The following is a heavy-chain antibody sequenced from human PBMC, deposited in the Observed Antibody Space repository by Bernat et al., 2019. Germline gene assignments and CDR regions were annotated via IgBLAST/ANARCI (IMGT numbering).Heavy chain of an antibody. CDR2: ISYDGSNK. Sequence: VQLVESGGGLVKPGGSLRLSCAASGFTFSSYGMHWVRQAPGKGLEWVAVISYDGSNKYYADSVKGRFTISRDNSKNTLYLQMNSLRAEDTAVYYCAKDGYNGYGMDVWGQGTTVTVSS. J-gene: IGHJ6*02. CDR1: GFTFSSYG. CDR3: AKDGYNGYGMDV. V-gene: IGHV3-30*18. D-gene: IGHD5-24*01.